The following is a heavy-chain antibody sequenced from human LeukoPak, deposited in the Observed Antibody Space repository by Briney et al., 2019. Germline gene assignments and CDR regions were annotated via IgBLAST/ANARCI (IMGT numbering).Heavy chain of an antibody. D-gene: IGHD2-2*02. CDR2: ITTTGGST. Sequence: GGSLRLSCAASGFTFSSYAMSWVRQAPGKGLEWVATITTTGGSTYYADSVKGRFTISRDNSKNTLYLQMNSLRAEDTAVYYCAKKEAVLYSDYWGQGTLVTVSS. J-gene: IGHJ4*02. V-gene: IGHV3-23*01. CDR3: AKKEAVLYSDY. CDR1: GFTFSSYA.